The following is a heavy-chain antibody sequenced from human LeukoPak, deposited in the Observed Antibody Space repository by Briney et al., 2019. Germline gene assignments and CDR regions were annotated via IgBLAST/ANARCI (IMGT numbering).Heavy chain of an antibody. V-gene: IGHV4-34*01. J-gene: IGHJ5*02. D-gene: IGHD3-22*01. Sequence: SETLSLTCAVYGGSFSGYYWSWIRQPPGKGLEWIGEINHSGSTNYNPSLKSRVTISVDTSKSQFSLKLSSVTAADTAVYYCAGAAYYYDSSGGDSSHWFDPWGQGTLVTVSS. CDR1: GGSFSGYY. CDR2: INHSGST. CDR3: AGAAYYYDSSGGDSSHWFDP.